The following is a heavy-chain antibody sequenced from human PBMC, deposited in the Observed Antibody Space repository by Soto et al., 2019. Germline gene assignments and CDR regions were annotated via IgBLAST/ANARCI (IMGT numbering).Heavy chain of an antibody. D-gene: IGHD6-13*01. CDR1: GFTFSSYG. J-gene: IGHJ4*02. Sequence: HPGGSLRLSCAASGFTFSSYGMHWVRQAPGKGLEWVAVVSFDGVNKHYRDSAKCRFTISRDIAKNMLYLQMTSLRLEDTALYYCARDPDLIEAAGNYFDYWGQGTLVTVSS. CDR3: ARDPDLIEAAGNYFDY. V-gene: IGHV3-30*03. CDR2: VSFDGVNK.